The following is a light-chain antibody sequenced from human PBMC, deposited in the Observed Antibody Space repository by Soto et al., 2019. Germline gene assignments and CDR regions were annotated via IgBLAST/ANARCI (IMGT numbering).Light chain of an antibody. CDR2: SND. CDR1: HSHIGRND. Sequence: QAVVAQPPSASGTPGQRVTISCSKKHSHIGRNDVTWYQQVPGTAPQCLIYSNDQRPSGVPDRISGSRSGTSASLAISGLQSGDEAEYYCAAWDDTLRARVFGGGTKLTVL. CDR3: AAWDDTLRARV. V-gene: IGLV1-44*01. J-gene: IGLJ2*01.